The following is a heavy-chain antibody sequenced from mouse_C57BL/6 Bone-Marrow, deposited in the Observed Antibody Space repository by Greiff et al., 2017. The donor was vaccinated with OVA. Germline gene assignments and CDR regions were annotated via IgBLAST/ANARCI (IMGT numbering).Heavy chain of an antibody. CDR2: ISTGGGST. D-gene: IGHD2-4*01. CDR1: GFTFSDYY. Sequence: EVMLVESGGGLVQPGGSLKLSCAASGFTFSDYYMYWVRQTPEKRLEWVAYISTGGGSTYYPDTVKGRYTISRDNAKNTLYLQMSRLKSEDTAMYDCARLGTFIHYDYQYAMDYWGQGTSVTVSS. J-gene: IGHJ4*01. V-gene: IGHV5-12*01. CDR3: ARLGTFIHYDYQYAMDY.